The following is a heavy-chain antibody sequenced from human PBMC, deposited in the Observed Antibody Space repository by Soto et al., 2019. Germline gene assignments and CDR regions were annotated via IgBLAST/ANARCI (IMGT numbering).Heavy chain of an antibody. D-gene: IGHD5-12*01. CDR1: GYTVDNYA. CDR3: ARVQYSGYDFKLAFDI. CDR2: IHAGNGYT. J-gene: IGHJ3*02. V-gene: IGHV1-3*01. Sequence: QVQLVQSGAQVKKPGASVKVSCKASGYTVDNYALHWVRQAPGRRLEWMGWIHAGNGYTKYSQRFQGRVTITRDTSASTVHMDLSSLRSEDTAVYYCARVQYSGYDFKLAFDIWGQGTMVTVSS.